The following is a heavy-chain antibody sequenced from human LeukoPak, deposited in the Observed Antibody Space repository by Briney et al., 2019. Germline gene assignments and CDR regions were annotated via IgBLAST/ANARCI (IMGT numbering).Heavy chain of an antibody. V-gene: IGHV1-2*02. CDR1: GYTFTGYY. J-gene: IGHJ1*01. D-gene: IGHD3-22*01. CDR2: INPNSGGT. Sequence: LWASVKVSCKASGYTFTGYYMHWVRQAPGQGLEWMGWINPNSGGTNYAQKFQGRVTMTRDTSISTAYMELSRLRSDDTAVYYCARLAMIVVVNPTEPHVHPIQHWGQGTLVTVSS. CDR3: ARLAMIVVVNPTEPHVHPIQH.